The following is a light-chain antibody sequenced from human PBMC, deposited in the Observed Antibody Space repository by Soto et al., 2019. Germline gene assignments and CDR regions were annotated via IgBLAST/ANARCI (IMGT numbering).Light chain of an antibody. CDR2: AAS. J-gene: IGKJ2*01. Sequence: AIQMTQSPSSLSASVGDRVTITCRASQGIRTELAWYQQKAGKAPQLLIYAASSLQSGVPSRFSGSGSGTDFTLTISSLQPEDFATYDCLQDYNYPRTFGQGTKLEIK. CDR3: LQDYNYPRT. V-gene: IGKV1-6*01. CDR1: QGIRTE.